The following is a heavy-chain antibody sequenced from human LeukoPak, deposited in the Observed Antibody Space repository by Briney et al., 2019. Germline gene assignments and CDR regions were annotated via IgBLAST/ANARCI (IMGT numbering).Heavy chain of an antibody. J-gene: IGHJ4*02. D-gene: IGHD1-26*01. CDR3: AKAYPRYSGSYYFEY. CDR2: ISSSGSTI. CDR1: GFTFSSYE. Sequence: GGSLRLSCAASGFTFSSYEMNWVRQAPGKGLEWVSYISSSGSTIYYADSVKGRFTISRDNAKNSLYLQMNSLRAEDTAVYYCAKAYPRYSGSYYFEYWGQGTLVTVSS. V-gene: IGHV3-48*03.